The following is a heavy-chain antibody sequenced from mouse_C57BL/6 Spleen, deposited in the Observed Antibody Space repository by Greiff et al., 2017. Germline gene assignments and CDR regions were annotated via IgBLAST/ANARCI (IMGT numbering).Heavy chain of an antibody. V-gene: IGHV1-78*01. CDR3: ARGHYDDDYFDY. CDR2: IYPRDGST. J-gene: IGHJ2*01. Sequence: QVQLQQSDAELVKPGASVRISCKVSGYTFTDHTIHWMKQRPEQGLEWIGYIYPRDGSTKYNEKFKGKATLTADKSPSTAYMQLNSLTSEDSAVYFCARGHYDDDYFDYWGQGTTLTVSS. CDR1: GYTFTDHT. D-gene: IGHD2-4*01.